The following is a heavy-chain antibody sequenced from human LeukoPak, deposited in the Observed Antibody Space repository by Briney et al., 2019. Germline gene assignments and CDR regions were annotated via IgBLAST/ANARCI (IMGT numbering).Heavy chain of an antibody. J-gene: IGHJ6*03. D-gene: IGHD2-2*01. Sequence: GGSLRLSCAASGFTISNHWMHWVRQAPGKGLVWVSRINSDGRRTSYADSVKGRFTISRDNAKNTLYLQMNSLRPDDTAVYYCAREVEAVPATMGAYYYYYMDVWGKRTTVTVSS. CDR1: GFTISNHW. V-gene: IGHV3-74*01. CDR3: AREVEAVPATMGAYYYYYMDV. CDR2: INSDGRRT.